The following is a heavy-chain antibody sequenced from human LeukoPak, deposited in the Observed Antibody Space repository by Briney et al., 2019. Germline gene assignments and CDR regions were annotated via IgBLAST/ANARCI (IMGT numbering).Heavy chain of an antibody. D-gene: IGHD6-13*01. Sequence: ASVKVSCKASGYTFTGYFMHWVRQAPGQGLEWVGWINPDSGDTNYAQNFQGRVTMTRDTSISTAYMELSRLRSDDTAVYYCARVGIAAAGTGYFDYWGQGTLVTVSS. V-gene: IGHV1-2*02. CDR1: GYTFTGYF. CDR3: ARVGIAAAGTGYFDY. J-gene: IGHJ4*02. CDR2: INPDSGDT.